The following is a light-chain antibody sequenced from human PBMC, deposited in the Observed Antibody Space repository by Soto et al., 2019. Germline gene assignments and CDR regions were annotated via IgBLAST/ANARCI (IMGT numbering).Light chain of an antibody. CDR3: HQYGDSTQT. V-gene: IGKV3-20*01. CDR2: GTS. CDR1: QSVTTSY. J-gene: IGKJ1*01. Sequence: EIVLTQSPGTLSLSPGERATLSCRTSQSVTTSYLAWYQKKPGQAPRLLIYGTSNRATGVPDRFSGSGSATDFNLTISRLETEDFAVYYCHQYGDSTQTFGQGTKLDIK.